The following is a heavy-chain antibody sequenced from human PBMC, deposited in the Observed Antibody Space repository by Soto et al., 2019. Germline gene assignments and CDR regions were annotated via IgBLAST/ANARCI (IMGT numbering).Heavy chain of an antibody. Sequence: GGSLRLSCSASGFTFSSYALNWVRQAPGKGLEGVSFISSSGSGIYYADSVRGRFNISRNNSKTSIYLQMNSLREEYTAVNYCATDHYGSHAYALEYWGQGTLVTVSA. D-gene: IGHD4-17*01. CDR3: ATDHYGSHAYALEY. CDR2: ISSSGSGI. CDR1: GFTFSSYA. J-gene: IGHJ1*01. V-gene: IGHV3-48*02.